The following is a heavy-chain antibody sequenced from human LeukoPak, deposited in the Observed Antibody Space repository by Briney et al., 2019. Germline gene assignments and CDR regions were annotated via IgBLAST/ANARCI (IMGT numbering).Heavy chain of an antibody. CDR1: GFTFDDYA. Sequence: GGSLRLSCAASGFTFDDYAIHWVRQAPGKGLEWVSGVSWNSGTIGYADSVKGRFTISRDNAKNSLYLQMNSLRAEDTAVYYCARDTGYSSSWYFDYWGQGTLVTVSS. J-gene: IGHJ4*02. CDR3: ARDTGYSSSWYFDY. V-gene: IGHV3-9*01. D-gene: IGHD6-13*01. CDR2: VSWNSGTI.